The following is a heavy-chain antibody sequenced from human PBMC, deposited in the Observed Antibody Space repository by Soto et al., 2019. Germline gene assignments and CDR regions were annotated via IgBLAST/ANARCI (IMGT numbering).Heavy chain of an antibody. J-gene: IGHJ4*02. Sequence: PSETLSLTCTVSGGSISSGDYYWSWIRQPPGKGLEWIGYIYYSGSTYYNPSLKSQVTISVDTSKNQFSLKLSSVTAADTAVYYCARETYYDFWSGYQSPYFDYWGQGTLVTVSS. CDR1: GGSISSGDYY. CDR2: IYYSGST. V-gene: IGHV4-30-4*01. D-gene: IGHD3-3*01. CDR3: ARETYYDFWSGYQSPYFDY.